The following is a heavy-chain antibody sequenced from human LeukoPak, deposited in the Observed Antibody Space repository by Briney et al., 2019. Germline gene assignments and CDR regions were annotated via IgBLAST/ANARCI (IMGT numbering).Heavy chain of an antibody. CDR2: IRSKPYGGTT. CDR3: TKEYCNGGSCYFVFDY. D-gene: IGHD2-15*01. J-gene: IGHJ4*02. V-gene: IGHV3-49*04. CDR1: GFTFGDYA. Sequence: PGRSLRLSCTGSGFTFGDYAMSWVRQAPGKGLEWVGFIRSKPYGGTTEYAASVKGRFTISRDESKSIAYLQMNSLKSEDTAVYYCTKEYCNGGSCYFVFDYWGQGTLVTVSS.